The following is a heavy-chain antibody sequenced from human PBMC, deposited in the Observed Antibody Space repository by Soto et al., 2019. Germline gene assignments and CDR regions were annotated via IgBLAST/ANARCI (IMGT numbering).Heavy chain of an antibody. V-gene: IGHV3-53*01. CDR1: GFTVSSNY. D-gene: IGHD6-13*01. CDR3: ARDISYSSSLAL. Sequence: GGSLRLSCAASGFTVSSNYMSWVRQAPGKGLEWVSVIYSGGSTYYADSVKGRFTISRDNSKNTLYLQMNSLRAEDTAVYYCARDISYSSSLALWGQGTLVTAPQ. J-gene: IGHJ4*02. CDR2: IYSGGST.